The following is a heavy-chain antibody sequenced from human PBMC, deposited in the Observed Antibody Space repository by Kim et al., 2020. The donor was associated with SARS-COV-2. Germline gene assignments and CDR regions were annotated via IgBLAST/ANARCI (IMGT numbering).Heavy chain of an antibody. CDR1: GYTFTSYG. CDR3: ARGTYYYDSSGYYYGFGY. J-gene: IGHJ4*02. Sequence: ASVKVSCKASGYTFTSYGISWVRQAPGQGLEWMGWISAYNGNTNYAQKLQGRVTMTTDTSTSTAYMELRSLRSDDTAVYYCARGTYYYDSSGYYYGFGYWGQGTLVTVSS. D-gene: IGHD3-22*01. CDR2: ISAYNGNT. V-gene: IGHV1-18*01.